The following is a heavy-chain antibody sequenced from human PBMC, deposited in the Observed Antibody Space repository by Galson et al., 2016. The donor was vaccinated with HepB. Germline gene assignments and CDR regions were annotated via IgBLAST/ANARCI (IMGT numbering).Heavy chain of an antibody. CDR2: IYYSRTT. D-gene: IGHD1-1*01. CDR1: GGSISSGGYY. CDR3: ARLTSTGTFDAFDV. V-gene: IGHV4-31*11. J-gene: IGHJ3*01. Sequence: TLSLTCDVSGGSISSGGYYWSWIRQLPGNGLEWIEYIYYSRTTYYNPSPRSRLSISADTSKNQFSLELSSVTAADTAVYFCARLTSTGTFDAFDVWGQGTMVTVSS.